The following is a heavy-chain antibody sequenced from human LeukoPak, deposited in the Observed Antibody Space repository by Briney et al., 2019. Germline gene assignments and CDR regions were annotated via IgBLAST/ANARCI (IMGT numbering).Heavy chain of an antibody. Sequence: PGGSLRLSCAASGFTFSSYWMHWVRQAPGKGLEWVSAISGSGGSTYYADSVKGRFTISRDNSKNTLYLQMNSLRAEDTAVYYCAKYLGRVGDHPPVWGQGTLVTVSS. CDR2: ISGSGGST. J-gene: IGHJ4*02. CDR1: GFTFSSYW. V-gene: IGHV3-23*01. D-gene: IGHD1-26*01. CDR3: AKYLGRVGDHPPV.